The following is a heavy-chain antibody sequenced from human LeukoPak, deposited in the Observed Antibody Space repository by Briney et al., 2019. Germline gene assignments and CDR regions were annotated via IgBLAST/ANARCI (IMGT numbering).Heavy chain of an antibody. D-gene: IGHD2-15*01. CDR2: ISTSGSTI. CDR1: GFTFSSYE. CDR3: AKRGGTESFYYFYYMDV. Sequence: GGSLRLSCAASGFTFSSYEMNWVRQAPGKGLEWVSYISTSGSTIYYADSVKGRFTISRDNAKNSLHLQMNSLRAEDTAEYYCAKRGGTESFYYFYYMDVWAKGPRSPSP. V-gene: IGHV3-48*03. J-gene: IGHJ6*03.